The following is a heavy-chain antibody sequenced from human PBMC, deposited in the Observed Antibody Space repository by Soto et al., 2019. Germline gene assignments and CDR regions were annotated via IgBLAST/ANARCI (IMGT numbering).Heavy chain of an antibody. J-gene: IGHJ4*02. CDR3: ARESDH. Sequence: GGSLRLSGAASVVTCSSYAMSWVRQAPGKGLEWVSTISGSGGGTYYADSMKGRFTISRDNSKNTLYLQMYSLRVEDTAVYYCARESDHWGQGTLVTVSS. CDR2: ISGSGGGT. CDR1: VVTCSSYA. V-gene: IGHV3-23*01.